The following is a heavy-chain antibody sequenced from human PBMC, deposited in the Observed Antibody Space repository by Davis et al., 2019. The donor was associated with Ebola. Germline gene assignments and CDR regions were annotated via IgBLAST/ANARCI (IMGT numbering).Heavy chain of an antibody. V-gene: IGHV3-23*01. J-gene: IGHJ3*02. CDR2: ISGSGGST. CDR3: AKNLRDYYDSSGYYPDAFDI. Sequence: AASVKVSCKASGGTFSSYAMTWVRQAPGKGLEWVSSISGSGGSTYYADSVKGRFTISRDNSKNTLYLQMNSLRAEDTAVYYCAKNLRDYYDSSGYYPDAFDIWGQGTMVTVSS. CDR1: GGTFSSYA. D-gene: IGHD3-22*01.